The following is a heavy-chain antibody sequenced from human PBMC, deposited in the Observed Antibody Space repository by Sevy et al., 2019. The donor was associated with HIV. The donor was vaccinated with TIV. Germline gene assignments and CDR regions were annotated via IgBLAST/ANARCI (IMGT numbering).Heavy chain of an antibody. J-gene: IGHJ6*02. CDR3: ARDRVGVTTAYYYGMDV. CDR2: INPNSGGT. CDR1: GYTFTGYY. V-gene: IGHV1-2*04. Sequence: ASVKVSCKASGYTFTGYYMHWVRHAPGQGLEWMGWINPNSGGTNYAQKFQGWVTMSRDTSISTAYMELSRLRSDDTAVYYCARDRVGVTTAYYYGMDVWGHGTTVTVSS. D-gene: IGHD4-4*01.